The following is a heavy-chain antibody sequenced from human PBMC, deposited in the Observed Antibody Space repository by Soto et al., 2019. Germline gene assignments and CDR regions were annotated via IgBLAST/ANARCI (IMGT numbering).Heavy chain of an antibody. D-gene: IGHD2-15*01. CDR1: DGSISSGDYY. CDR3: ARESFGYCSGGSCSGSIDY. V-gene: IGHV4-30-4*01. Sequence: PSETLSLTCTVSDGSISSGDYYWSWIRQPPGKGLEWIGYIYYSGSTYYNPSLKSRVTISVDTSKNQFSLKLSSVTAADTAVYYCARESFGYCSGGSCSGSIDYWGQGTLVTVSS. CDR2: IYYSGST. J-gene: IGHJ4*02.